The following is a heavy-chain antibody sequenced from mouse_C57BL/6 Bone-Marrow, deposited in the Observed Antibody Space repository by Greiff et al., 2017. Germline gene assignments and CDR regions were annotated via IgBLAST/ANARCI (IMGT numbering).Heavy chain of an antibody. CDR1: GFTFSDFY. D-gene: IGHD2-1*01. CDR3: ARDNYGNGFAY. V-gene: IGHV7-1*01. J-gene: IGHJ3*01. CDR2: SRNKANDYTT. Sequence: EVKLMESGGGLVQSGRSLRLSCATSGFTFSDFYMEWVRQAPGKGLEWIAASRNKANDYTTEYSASVKGRFIVSRDTSQSILYLQMNALRAEDTAIYYCARDNYGNGFAYWGRGTLVTVSA.